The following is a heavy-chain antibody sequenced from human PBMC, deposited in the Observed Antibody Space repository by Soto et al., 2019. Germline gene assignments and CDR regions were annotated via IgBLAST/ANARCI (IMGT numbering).Heavy chain of an antibody. J-gene: IGHJ4*02. CDR2: ISTSCAGT. CDR3: AKGVYSSSKPIDY. V-gene: IGHV3-23*01. Sequence: GGALRLSCPASGFTFSDYDMSWIRPAPGKGLEWVSGISTSCAGTCYADSVRGRFTISRDNSNNTLYLQMNSLRAEDTAVYYCAKGVYSSSKPIDYWGQGTLVTVSS. D-gene: IGHD6-13*01. CDR1: GFTFSDYD.